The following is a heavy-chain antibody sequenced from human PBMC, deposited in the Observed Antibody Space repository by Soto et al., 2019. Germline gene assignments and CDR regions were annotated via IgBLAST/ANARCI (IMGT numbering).Heavy chain of an antibody. CDR1: GFTFSSYG. CDR2: ISYDGSNK. CDR3: AKDKYYGSGIYYKGGLNWFDP. J-gene: IGHJ5*02. D-gene: IGHD3-10*01. V-gene: IGHV3-30*18. Sequence: GSLRLSCAASGFTFSSYGMHWVRQAPGKGLEWVAVISYDGSNKYYADSVKGRFTISRDNSKNTLYLQMNSLRAEDTAVYYCAKDKYYGSGIYYKGGLNWFDPWGQGTLVTVSS.